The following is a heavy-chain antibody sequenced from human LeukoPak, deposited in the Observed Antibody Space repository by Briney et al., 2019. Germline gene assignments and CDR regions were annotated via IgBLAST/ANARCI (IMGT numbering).Heavy chain of an antibody. V-gene: IGHV3-23*01. CDR3: AKEWELLGIYDY. CDR2: ISGSGGST. Sequence: GGSLRLSCAPSGFTPSSYAMSWVRPAPGEGLEWVSAISGSGGSTYYADSVKGRFTISRDNSKNTLYLQMNSLRAEDTAVYYCAKEWELLGIYDYWGQGTLVTVSS. J-gene: IGHJ4*02. D-gene: IGHD1-26*01. CDR1: GFTPSSYA.